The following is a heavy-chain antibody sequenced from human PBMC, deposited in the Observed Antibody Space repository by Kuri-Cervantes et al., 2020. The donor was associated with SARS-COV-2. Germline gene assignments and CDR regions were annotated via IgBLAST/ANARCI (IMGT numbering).Heavy chain of an antibody. D-gene: IGHD6-6*01. V-gene: IGHV3-7*01. CDR1: GFTLSSYW. CDR2: IKQDGSEK. J-gene: IGHJ3*02. CDR3: ARVSSSSSPAFDI. Sequence: GGSLSLSCAASGFTLSSYWMSWVRQAPGKGLEWVANIKQDGSEKYYVDSVKGRFTISRDNAKNSLYLQMNSLRAEDTAVYYCARVSSSSSPAFDIWGQGTMVTVSS.